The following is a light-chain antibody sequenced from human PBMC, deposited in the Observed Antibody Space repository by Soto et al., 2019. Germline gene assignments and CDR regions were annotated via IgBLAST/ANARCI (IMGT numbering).Light chain of an antibody. CDR1: QSLNSW. Sequence: DIQMTQSPSTLSTSVGDRVTITCRASQSLNSWLAWYQQKPGKAPKLLIYKASTLESGVPSRFSGSGSGTEFTLTISSLQPDDFATYYCQQYNVSPWTFGQGTKVEIK. V-gene: IGKV1-5*03. J-gene: IGKJ1*01. CDR2: KAS. CDR3: QQYNVSPWT.